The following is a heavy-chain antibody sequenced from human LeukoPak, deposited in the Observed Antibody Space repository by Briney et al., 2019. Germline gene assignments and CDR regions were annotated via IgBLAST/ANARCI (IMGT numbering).Heavy chain of an antibody. CDR2: ISSSGSTI. V-gene: IGHV3-48*04. CDR3: AELAITMIGGV. Sequence: PGGSLRLSCAASGFTFSSYGVSWVRQAPGKGLEWVSYISSSGSTIYYADSVKGRFTISRDNAKNSLYLQMNSLRAEDTAVYYCAELAITMIGGVWGKGTTVTISS. CDR1: GFTFSSYG. D-gene: IGHD3-10*02. J-gene: IGHJ6*04.